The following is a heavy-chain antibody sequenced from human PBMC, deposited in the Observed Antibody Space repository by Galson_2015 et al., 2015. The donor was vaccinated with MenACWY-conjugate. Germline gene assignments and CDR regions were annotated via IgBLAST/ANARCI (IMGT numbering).Heavy chain of an antibody. CDR1: RFSLSTRGVG. Sequence: PALVKPTQTLTLTCTFSRFSLSTRGVGVGWIRQPPGKALEWLALISWDDDKRYSPSLKSRLTITKDTSQNQVGLTMINMDPVDTATYYCARGNFDILTGYYWFDAFDIWGQGTMVTVSS. D-gene: IGHD3-9*01. CDR2: ISWDDDK. CDR3: ARGNFDILTGYYWFDAFDI. J-gene: IGHJ3*02. V-gene: IGHV2-5*02.